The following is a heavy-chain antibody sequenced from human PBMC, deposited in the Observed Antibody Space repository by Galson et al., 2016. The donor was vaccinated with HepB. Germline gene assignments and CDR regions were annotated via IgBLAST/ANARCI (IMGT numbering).Heavy chain of an antibody. CDR3: TSGLVRGVISF. D-gene: IGHD3-10*01. V-gene: IGHV4-31*02. Sequence: HPGKGLEWIGYIFYSGSSYYNPSLKSRVTISVDTSKNQFSLKLSSVTAADTAVYHCTSGLVRGVISFWGQGFLVSVSS. CDR2: IFYSGSS. J-gene: IGHJ4*02.